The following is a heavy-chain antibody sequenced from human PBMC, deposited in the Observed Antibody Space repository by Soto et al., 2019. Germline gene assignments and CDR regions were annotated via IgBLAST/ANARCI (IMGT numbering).Heavy chain of an antibody. D-gene: IGHD3-10*01. V-gene: IGHV1-8*01. CDR2: MNPNSGNT. CDR1: GYTFSTYD. Sequence: QVQLVQSGAEVKKPGASVKVSCKASGYTFSTYDINWVRQATGQGLEWMGWMNPNSGNTGYAQKLQGRVTIARTASISTDYMELSSLKSEDRAVYYCARVRPMVRGVTPTRTWFDPWGQGTLVTVSS. J-gene: IGHJ5*02. CDR3: ARVRPMVRGVTPTRTWFDP.